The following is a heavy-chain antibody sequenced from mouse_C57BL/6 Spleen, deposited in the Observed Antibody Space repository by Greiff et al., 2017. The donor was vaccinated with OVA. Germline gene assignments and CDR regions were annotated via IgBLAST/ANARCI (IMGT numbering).Heavy chain of an antibody. Sequence: DGGLVQPKGSLKLSCAASGFTFNTYAMHWVRQAPGKGLEWVARIRSKSSNYATYYADSVKDRFTISRDDSQSMLYLQMNNLKTEDTAMYYCVREGTTASYYAMDYWGQGTSVTVSS. J-gene: IGHJ4*01. CDR3: VREGTTASYYAMDY. D-gene: IGHD1-2*01. CDR2: IRSKSSNYAT. CDR1: GFTFNTYA. V-gene: IGHV10-3*01.